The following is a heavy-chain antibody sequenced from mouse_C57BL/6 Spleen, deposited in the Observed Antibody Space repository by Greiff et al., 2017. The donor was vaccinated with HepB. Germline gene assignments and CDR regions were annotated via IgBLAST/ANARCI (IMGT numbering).Heavy chain of an antibody. J-gene: IGHJ2*01. V-gene: IGHV3-6*01. CDR3: ARLGYGYDDDGGY. Sequence: ESGPGLVKPSQSLSLTCSVTGYSITSGYYWNWIRQFPGNKLEWMGYISYDGSNNYNPSLKNRISITRDTSKNQFFLKLNSVTTEDTATYYCARLGYGYDDDGGYRGQGTTLTVSS. CDR2: ISYDGSN. CDR1: GYSITSGYY. D-gene: IGHD2-2*01.